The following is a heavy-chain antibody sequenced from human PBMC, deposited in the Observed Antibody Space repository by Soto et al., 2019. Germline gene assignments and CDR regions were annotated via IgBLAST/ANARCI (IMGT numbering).Heavy chain of an antibody. CDR3: ARDEYYYDSSGYRNWYFDL. CDR1: GGTFSSYA. Sequence: QVQLVLSGAEVKKPGSSVKVSCKASGGTFSSYAISWVRQAPGQGLEWMGGIIPIFGTANYAQKFQGRVTITADESTSTAYMEQSSLRSEDTAVYYCARDEYYYDSSGYRNWYFDLWGRGTLVTVSS. CDR2: IIPIFGTA. D-gene: IGHD3-22*01. J-gene: IGHJ2*01. V-gene: IGHV1-69*01.